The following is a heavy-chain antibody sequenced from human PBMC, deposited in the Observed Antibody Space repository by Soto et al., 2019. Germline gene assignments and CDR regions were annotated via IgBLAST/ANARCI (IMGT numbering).Heavy chain of an antibody. CDR1: GGSFSGYY. CDR2: INHSGST. D-gene: IGHD6-13*01. J-gene: IGHJ4*02. CDR3: ARGGRLAAAGRDY. Sequence: SDTLSLTCAVYGGSFSGYYWSWIRQPPGKGLEWIGEINHSGSTNYNPSLKSRVTISVDTSKNQFSLKLSSVTAADTAVYYCARGGRLAAAGRDYWGQGTLVTVSS. V-gene: IGHV4-34*01.